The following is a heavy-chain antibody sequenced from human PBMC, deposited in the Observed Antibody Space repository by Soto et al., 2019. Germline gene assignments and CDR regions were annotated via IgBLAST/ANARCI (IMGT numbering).Heavy chain of an antibody. CDR3: ARHTTYYYDSSGYYYDY. D-gene: IGHD3-22*01. J-gene: IGHJ4*02. Sequence: SETLSLTCTVSGGSFSPNYWSWIRQPPGKGLEWIGYIYYGGSTSYNPSLKSRVTISVDTSKSQISLKLSSVTAADTAVYYCARHTTYYYDSSGYYYDYWGQGTLVPVSS. CDR2: IYYGGST. V-gene: IGHV4-59*08. CDR1: GGSFSPNY.